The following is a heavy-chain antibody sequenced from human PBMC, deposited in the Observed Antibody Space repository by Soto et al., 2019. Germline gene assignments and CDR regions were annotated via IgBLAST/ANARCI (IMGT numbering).Heavy chain of an antibody. CDR1: GFTFSSYS. D-gene: IGHD3-22*01. CDR2: ISSSSSTI. J-gene: IGHJ6*02. V-gene: IGHV3-48*02. Sequence: PGGSLRLSCAASGFTFSSYSMNWVRQAPGKGLEWVSYISSSSSTIYYADSVKGRFTISRDNAKNSLYLQMNSLRDEDTAVYYCARDDYYDSSGDRKDYYYYYGMDVWGQGTTVTVSS. CDR3: ARDDYYDSSGDRKDYYYYYGMDV.